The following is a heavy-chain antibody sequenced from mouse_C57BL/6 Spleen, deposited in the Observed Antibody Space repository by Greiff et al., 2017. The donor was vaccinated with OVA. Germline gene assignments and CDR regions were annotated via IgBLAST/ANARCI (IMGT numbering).Heavy chain of an antibody. J-gene: IGHJ4*01. Sequence: EVMLVESGAGLVKPGGSLKISCAASGFTFSSYAMSWVRQTPEKRLEWVAYISSGGDYIYYADTVKGRFTISRDNARNTLYLQMSSLKSEDTAMYYCTRARYYDYAMDYWGQGTSVTVSS. CDR3: TRARYYDYAMDY. D-gene: IGHD2-4*01. CDR1: GFTFSSYA. CDR2: ISSGGDYI. V-gene: IGHV5-9-1*02.